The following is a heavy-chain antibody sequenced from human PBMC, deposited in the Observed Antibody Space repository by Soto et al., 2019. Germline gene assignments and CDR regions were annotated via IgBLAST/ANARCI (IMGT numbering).Heavy chain of an antibody. CDR2: INPSGGST. J-gene: IGHJ3*02. CDR1: GYTFTSYY. Sequence: ASVKVSCKASGYTFTSYYMHWVRQAPGQGLEWMGIINPSGGSTSYAQKVQGRVTMTRDTSTSTVYEELSSLRSEDTAVYYCARSQLWIQLWLEIWGQASMVTVSS. D-gene: IGHD5-18*01. CDR3: ARSQLWIQLWLEI. V-gene: IGHV1-46*01.